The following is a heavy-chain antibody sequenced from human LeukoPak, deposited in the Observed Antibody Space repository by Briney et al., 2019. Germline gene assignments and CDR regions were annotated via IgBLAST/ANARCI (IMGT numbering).Heavy chain of an antibody. Sequence: PSETLSLTCTVSGGSISSSPYYWGWIRQPPGKGLEWIGSIYYSGTTHYNPSLESRVTISVDTSKNQFSLKLASVTAADTAIYYCAKGAGGFSYYNWFDPWGQGTLVTVSS. CDR3: AKGAGGFSYYNWFDP. V-gene: IGHV4-39*07. D-gene: IGHD5-18*01. CDR1: GGSISSSPYY. J-gene: IGHJ5*02. CDR2: IYYSGTT.